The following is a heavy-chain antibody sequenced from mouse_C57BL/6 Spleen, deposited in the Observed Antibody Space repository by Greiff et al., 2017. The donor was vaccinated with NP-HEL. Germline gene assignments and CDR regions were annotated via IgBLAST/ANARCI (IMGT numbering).Heavy chain of an antibody. CDR2: IYPSDSEP. J-gene: IGHJ2*01. V-gene: IGHV1-61*01. D-gene: IGHD1-1*01. CDR1: GYTSPSHW. CDR3: ARVADTTNYFDY. Sequence: QVQLQQPGAELVRLGPSVKLSCKASGYTSPSHWMDRVNQRPGQGLEWIGNIYPSDSEPHYNQKFKDKATLTVGKSSSTAYMQRSSLTSEESAVYYCARVADTTNYFDYWGQGTTLTVSS.